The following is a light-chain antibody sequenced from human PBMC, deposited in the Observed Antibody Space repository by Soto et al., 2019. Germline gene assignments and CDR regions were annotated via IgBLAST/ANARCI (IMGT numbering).Light chain of an antibody. CDR2: GAS. V-gene: IGKV3-20*01. CDR1: QSVHSNY. Sequence: EIVLTQSPGTLSLSPGERATLSCRASQSVHSNYLTWYQQKPGQAPRLLIYGASSRATGIPDRFSGSGSGTDFTLTISRLEPQDFAVYYCQQYGSSPFTFGPGTKVDIK. CDR3: QQYGSSPFT. J-gene: IGKJ3*01.